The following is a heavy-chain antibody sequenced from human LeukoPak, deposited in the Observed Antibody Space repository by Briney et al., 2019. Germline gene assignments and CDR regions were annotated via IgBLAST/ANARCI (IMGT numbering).Heavy chain of an antibody. V-gene: IGHV1-2*02. CDR1: GYTFTGYY. J-gene: IGHJ4*02. D-gene: IGHD3-16*02. CDR2: INPNSGGT. CDR3: ARDNRGYDYVWGSYLDY. Sequence: ASVKVSCKASGYTFTGYYMHWVRQAPGQGLEWMGWINPNSGGTNYAQKFQGRVTMTRDTSISTAYMELSRPRSDDTAVYYCARDNRGYDYVWGSYLDYWGQGTLVTVSS.